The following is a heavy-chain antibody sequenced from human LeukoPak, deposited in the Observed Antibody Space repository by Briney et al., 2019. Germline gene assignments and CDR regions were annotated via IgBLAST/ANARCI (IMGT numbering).Heavy chain of an antibody. V-gene: IGHV4-59*01. D-gene: IGHD3-9*01. CDR1: GGSLSSYY. Sequence: PSETLSLSCTVSGGSLSSYYRSWIRLPPGKGLEWIGYLSKSGNTNYSPSLKSRVTIFGDTSKNQFFLKLSSVTAADTAMYYCARARYVNSFYAFDIWGQGTLVTVSS. J-gene: IGHJ3*02. CDR2: LSKSGNT. CDR3: ARARYVNSFYAFDI.